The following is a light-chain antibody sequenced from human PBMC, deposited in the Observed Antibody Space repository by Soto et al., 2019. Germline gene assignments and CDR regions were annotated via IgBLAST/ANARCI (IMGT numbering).Light chain of an antibody. Sequence: DIVMTQSPDSLAVALGERATFNCKSSQSILDRSKNKYYLAWYQQKSGQPPKLLIYWASLRESGVPDRFTGSGSGTDLTLTTSSLQPEDVAVYYCQQYFTSPWTFGLGTKVEI. CDR1: QSILDRSKNKYY. J-gene: IGKJ1*01. CDR2: WAS. V-gene: IGKV4-1*01. CDR3: QQYFTSPWT.